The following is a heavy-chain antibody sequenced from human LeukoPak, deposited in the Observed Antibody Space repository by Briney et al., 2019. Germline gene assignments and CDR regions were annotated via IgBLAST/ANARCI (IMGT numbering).Heavy chain of an antibody. CDR1: GFTFSSYG. Sequence: GRSLRLSCAASGFTFSSYGMHWVRQAPGKGLEWVAVIWYDGSNKYYADSVKGRFTISRDNSKNTLYLQMNSLRAEDTAVYYRARGRGVWYFDLWGRGTLVTVSS. J-gene: IGHJ2*01. V-gene: IGHV3-33*01. CDR2: IWYDGSNK. CDR3: ARGRGVWYFDL.